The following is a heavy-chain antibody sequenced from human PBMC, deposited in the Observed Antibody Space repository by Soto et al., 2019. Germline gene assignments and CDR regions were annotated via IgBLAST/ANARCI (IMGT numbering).Heavy chain of an antibody. Sequence: QVQLQQWGAGLLKPSETLSLTCAVYGGSFSGYYWSWIRQPPGKGLEWIGEINDSGSTNYNPSLKSRVTISVDTSKKQFSLKLCSVTAADTAVYYCARSGRQQLIDRWGQGTLVTVST. CDR2: INDSGST. CDR1: GGSFSGYY. D-gene: IGHD6-13*01. V-gene: IGHV4-34*01. J-gene: IGHJ5*02. CDR3: ARSGRQQLIDR.